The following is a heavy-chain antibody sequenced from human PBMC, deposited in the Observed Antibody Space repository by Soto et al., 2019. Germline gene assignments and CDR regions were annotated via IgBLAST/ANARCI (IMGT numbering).Heavy chain of an antibody. Sequence: TLSLTCAISNTYIASNYWTWIEESKRAGLLWIGYIYYGGTTTYNPSLRSRVAISLETSKSQFSLKLSPVTAADTAVYYCASSVYYYDSSGYYYSVFKVAFDIWGQGTMVS. CDR1: NTYIASNY. D-gene: IGHD3-22*01. CDR3: ASSVYYYDSSGYYYSVFKVAFDI. J-gene: IGHJ3*02. CDR2: IYYGGTT. V-gene: IGHV4-59*08.